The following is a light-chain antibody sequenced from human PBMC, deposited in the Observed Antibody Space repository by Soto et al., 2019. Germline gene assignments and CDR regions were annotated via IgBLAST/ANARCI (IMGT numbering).Light chain of an antibody. CDR3: SSFAGSNNVL. CDR2: EVN. J-gene: IGLJ3*02. CDR1: NSDVGGYDF. V-gene: IGLV2-8*01. Sequence: QSALTQPPSASGSPGQSVTISCTGTNSDVGGYDFVSLYQQHPGKAPKLMIYEVNKRPSGVPDRFSGSKSGNTASLTVSGLQAEDEASYYCSSFAGSNNVLFGGGTKLTVL.